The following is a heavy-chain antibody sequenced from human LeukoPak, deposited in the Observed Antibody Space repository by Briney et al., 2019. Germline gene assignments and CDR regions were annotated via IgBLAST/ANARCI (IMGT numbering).Heavy chain of an antibody. J-gene: IGHJ5*02. Sequence: SETLSLTCTVSGGSISSYYWSWIRQPPGKGLEWIGYIYYSGSTNYNPSLKSRVTISVDTSKNQFSLKLSSVTAADTALYYCARGRGTLYSSSWYNWFDPWGQGTLVTVSS. CDR2: IYYSGST. V-gene: IGHV4-59*01. CDR1: GGSISSYY. CDR3: ARGRGTLYSSSWYNWFDP. D-gene: IGHD6-13*01.